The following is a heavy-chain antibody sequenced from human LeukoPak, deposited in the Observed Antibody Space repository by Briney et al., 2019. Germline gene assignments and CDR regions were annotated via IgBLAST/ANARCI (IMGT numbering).Heavy chain of an antibody. Sequence: ASVKVSCKASGYTLSGYYMNWVRQAPGQGIEWMGWINPNSGGTNYAQKFQGRVTMTRDTSISTAYMELNRLRSDDTAVYYCGRGWYYFDYWGQGTLVTVSS. D-gene: IGHD2-15*01. CDR1: GYTLSGYY. CDR3: GRGWYYFDY. V-gene: IGHV1-2*02. CDR2: INPNSGGT. J-gene: IGHJ4*02.